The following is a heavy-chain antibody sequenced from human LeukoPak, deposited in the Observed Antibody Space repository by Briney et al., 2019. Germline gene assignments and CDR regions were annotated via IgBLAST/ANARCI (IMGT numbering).Heavy chain of an antibody. CDR2: NYPGDSDT. V-gene: IGHV5-51*01. CDR1: GYSFTSYW. J-gene: IGHJ4*02. Sequence: GESLKISCKGSGYSFTSYWIGWVRQMPGKGLEWMGINYPGDSDTRYSPSFQGQVTISADKSISTAYLQWSSLKASDTAMYYCARHGYSYGSDFDYWGQGTLVTVSS. CDR3: ARHGYSYGSDFDY. D-gene: IGHD5-18*01.